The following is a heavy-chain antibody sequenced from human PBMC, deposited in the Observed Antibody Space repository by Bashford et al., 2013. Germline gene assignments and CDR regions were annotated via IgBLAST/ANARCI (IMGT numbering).Heavy chain of an antibody. CDR1: GYTFTSYD. Sequence: ASVKVSCKASGYTFTSYDINWVRQATGQGLEWMGWMNPNSGNTGYAQKFQGRVTMTRNTSISTAYMELSSLRSEDTAVYYCARGSLWFGELLIDYWGQGTLVTVSS. V-gene: IGHV1-8*01. CDR3: ARGSLWFGELLIDY. J-gene: IGHJ4*02. D-gene: IGHD3-10*01. CDR2: MNPNSGNT.